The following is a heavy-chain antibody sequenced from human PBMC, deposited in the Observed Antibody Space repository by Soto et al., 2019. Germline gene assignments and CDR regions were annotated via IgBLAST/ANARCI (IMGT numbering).Heavy chain of an antibody. CDR2: INGDGTDT. D-gene: IGHD3-16*01. CDR1: GFTFSMYW. V-gene: IGHV3-74*03. J-gene: IGHJ4*02. Sequence: VGSLRLSCAASGFTFSMYWMHWVRQAPGKGLLWVSRINGDGTDTTYADSVKGRFTISRDNAKNTVYLQMNGLRAEDTAVYYCAREVGRGSGSYYLDYWGQETLVTVSS. CDR3: AREVGRGSGSYYLDY.